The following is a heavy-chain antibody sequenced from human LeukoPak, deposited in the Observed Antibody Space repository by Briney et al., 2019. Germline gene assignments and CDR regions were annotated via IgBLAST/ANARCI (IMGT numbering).Heavy chain of an antibody. V-gene: IGHV3-21*01. CDR1: GFTFSSYS. Sequence: GRSLRLSCAASGFTFSSYSMNWVRQAPGKGLEWVSSISSSSSYIYYADSVKGRFTISRDNAKNSLYLQMNSLRAEDTAVYYCARDLRSSGDYAYGSFDYWGQGTLVTVSS. D-gene: IGHD4-17*01. J-gene: IGHJ4*02. CDR3: ARDLRSSGDYAYGSFDY. CDR2: ISSSSSYI.